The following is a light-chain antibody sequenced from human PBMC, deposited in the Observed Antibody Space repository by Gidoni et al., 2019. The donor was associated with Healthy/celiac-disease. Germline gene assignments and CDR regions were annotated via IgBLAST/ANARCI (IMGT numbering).Light chain of an antibody. CDR3: QQSYSSFRT. V-gene: IGKV1-39*01. J-gene: IGKJ1*01. CDR2: AAS. CDR1: QSIRSY. Sequence: DIQMTQSPSSLSASVGDRVTITCRASQSIRSYLNWYQQKPGKAPKLLIYAASSLQSGVPSRFSGSGSGTDFTLTISSLQPEDFATYYCQQSYSSFRTFGQGTKVAIK.